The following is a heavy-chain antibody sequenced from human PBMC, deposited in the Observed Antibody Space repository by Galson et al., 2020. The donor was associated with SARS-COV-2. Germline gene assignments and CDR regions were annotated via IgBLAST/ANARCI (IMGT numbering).Heavy chain of an antibody. V-gene: IGHV1-18*01. Sequence: GESLKISCKASGYTFTSYGISWVRQAPGQGLEWMGWISAYNGNTNYAQKLQGSVTMTTDTSTSTAYMELRSLRSDATAVYYGAREHREYYFDYWGQGTLVTVSS. J-gene: IGHJ4*02. CDR1: GYTFTSYG. CDR2: ISAYNGNT. D-gene: IGHD3-10*01. CDR3: AREHREYYFDY.